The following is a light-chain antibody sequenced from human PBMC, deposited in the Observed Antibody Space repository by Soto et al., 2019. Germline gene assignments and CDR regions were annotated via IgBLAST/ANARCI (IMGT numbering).Light chain of an antibody. Sequence: DIQLTQSPSTLPSSVGDRVTITCRASQSIDRCLAWYQQRPGKAPRLLIYHASSLETGIPSRFSGSGSGTEFTLTIRSLQPEDFATYYCQQRYIPPLAFGPGTKVDIK. J-gene: IGKJ3*01. CDR1: QSIDRC. CDR2: HAS. V-gene: IGKV1-5*01. CDR3: QQRYIPPLA.